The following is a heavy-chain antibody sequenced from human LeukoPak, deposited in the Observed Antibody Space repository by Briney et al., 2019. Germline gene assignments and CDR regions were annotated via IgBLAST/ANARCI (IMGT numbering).Heavy chain of an antibody. CDR2: ISPGHAT. CDR3: VKEGITYIRGGNGMDV. Sequence: GGSLRLSCAASGLSFSNYDMTWVRQAPGEGLEWVSSISPGHATFYADSVKGRFSISRDNSRNTLYLQMSGLRAEDTAVYHCVKEGITYIRGGNGMDVWGQGTTVTVSS. V-gene: IGHV3-23*01. D-gene: IGHD3-10*01. J-gene: IGHJ6*02. CDR1: GLSFSNYD.